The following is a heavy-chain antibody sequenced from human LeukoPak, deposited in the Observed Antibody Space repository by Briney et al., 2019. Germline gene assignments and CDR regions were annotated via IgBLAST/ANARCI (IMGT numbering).Heavy chain of an antibody. V-gene: IGHV4-59*08. Sequence: SETLSLTCTVSDGSISTYYWSWIRQPPGKGLEWIGYIHYSGTTNYNPSLKSRVTISLDTSKNQFSLNLSSVTAADTAVYYCARMGGYSGYATHWGQGTLVTVSS. J-gene: IGHJ4*02. CDR3: ARMGGYSGYATH. D-gene: IGHD5-12*01. CDR1: DGSISTYY. CDR2: IHYSGTT.